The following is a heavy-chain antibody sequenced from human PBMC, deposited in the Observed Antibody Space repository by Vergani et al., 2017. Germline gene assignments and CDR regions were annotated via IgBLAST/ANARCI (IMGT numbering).Heavy chain of an antibody. D-gene: IGHD2-15*01. CDR2: IYYSGST. V-gene: IGHV4-59*08. J-gene: IGHJ4*02. CDR3: ARGRIGDQGYGY. CDR1: GGSISSYY. Sequence: QVQLQESGPGLVKPSETLSLTCTVSGGSISSYYWSWIRQPPGKGLEWIGYIYYSGSTNYNPSLKSRVTMSVDTSKNQFSLDLRSVTDADTAVYYCARGRIGDQGYGYWGQGTLVTVSS.